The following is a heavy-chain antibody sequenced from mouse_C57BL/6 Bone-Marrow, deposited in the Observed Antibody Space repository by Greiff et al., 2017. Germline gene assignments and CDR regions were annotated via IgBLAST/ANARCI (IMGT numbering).Heavy chain of an antibody. D-gene: IGHD2-4*01. CDR1: GYAFSSYW. V-gene: IGHV1-80*01. CDR3: ARGDYYNCLYFGY. Sequence: VQLQQSGAELVKPGASVKISCKASGYAFSSYWMNWVKQRPGKGLEWIGQISPGDGDTNYNGKFKGKATLTADKSSSTAYMQLSSLTSEDSAVYISARGDYYNCLYFGYWGQGTTRPVSS. CDR2: ISPGDGDT. J-gene: IGHJ2*01.